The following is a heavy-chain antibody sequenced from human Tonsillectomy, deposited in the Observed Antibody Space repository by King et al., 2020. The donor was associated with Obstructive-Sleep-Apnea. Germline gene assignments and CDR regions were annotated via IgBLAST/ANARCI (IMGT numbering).Heavy chain of an antibody. V-gene: IGHV4-39*07. CDR3: ARVPQAVAGQHFDY. Sequence: LQLQESGPGLVKPSETLSLTCTVSGGSISSSSFYWGWIRQPPGKGLEWIGNIYYSGSTYYNPSLKSRVTISVDTSKNQFSLKLSSVTAADTAVYYCARVPQAVAGQHFDYWGQGTLVTVSS. D-gene: IGHD6-19*01. J-gene: IGHJ4*02. CDR1: GGSISSSSFY. CDR2: IYYSGST.